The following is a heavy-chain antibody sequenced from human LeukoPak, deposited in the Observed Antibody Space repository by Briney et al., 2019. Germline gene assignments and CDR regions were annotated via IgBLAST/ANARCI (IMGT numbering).Heavy chain of an antibody. CDR2: IKSKTDGGTT. D-gene: IGHD5-18*01. CDR3: TTDANPPGRLWYYFDY. CDR1: GFTFSDYA. V-gene: IGHV3-15*01. Sequence: GGSLRLSCTASGFTFSDYAMSWVRQAPGKGLEWVGRIKSKTDGGTTDYAAPVKGRFTISRDDSKNTLYLQMNSLKTEDTAVYYCTTDANPPGRLWYYFDYWGQGTLVTVSS. J-gene: IGHJ4*02.